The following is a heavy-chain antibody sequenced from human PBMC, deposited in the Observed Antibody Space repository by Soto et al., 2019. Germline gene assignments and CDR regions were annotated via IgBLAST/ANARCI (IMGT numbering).Heavy chain of an antibody. CDR1: GFTLSDYY. Sequence: EVQLVESGGGLVQPGGSLRLSCAASGFTLSDYYMHWARQAPGKGLVWVSRISNDGSNTDYADSVKGRFTISRDNAKNTMHLQMNSLRAEDTAVYYCARVPACSSSGCYRYFDIWGQGTLVTVSS. CDR3: ARVPACSSSGCYRYFDI. D-gene: IGHD2-2*01. CDR2: ISNDGSNT. V-gene: IGHV3-74*01. J-gene: IGHJ4*02.